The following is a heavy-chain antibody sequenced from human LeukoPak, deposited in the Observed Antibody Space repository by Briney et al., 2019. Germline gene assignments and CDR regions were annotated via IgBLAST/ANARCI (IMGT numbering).Heavy chain of an antibody. CDR3: AKRSRRLTIVRGVPREDV. Sequence: GSLRLSCAASGFAFSNSAMNWVRQAPGKGLEWVSGISGNGGSTYYADSVKGRFTISRDNSKNTLYLQMNSLRAEDTAVYYCAKRSRRLTIVRGVPREDVWGQGTTVTVSS. CDR2: ISGNGGST. D-gene: IGHD3-10*01. CDR1: GFAFSNSA. V-gene: IGHV3-23*01. J-gene: IGHJ6*02.